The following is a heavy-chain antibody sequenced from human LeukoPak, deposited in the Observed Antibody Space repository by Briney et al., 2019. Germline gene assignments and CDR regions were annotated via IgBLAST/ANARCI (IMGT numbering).Heavy chain of an antibody. CDR2: IYYSGST. V-gene: IGHV4-30-4*01. J-gene: IGHJ3*02. CDR3: ARAIESITIFGVVNDAFDI. D-gene: IGHD3-3*01. CDR1: GGSISSGDYY. Sequence: PSEILSLTCTVSGGSISSGDYYWSWIRQPPGKGLEWMGYIYYSGSTYYNPSLKSRVTISVDRSKNQFALKLSSVTAADTAVYYCARAIESITIFGVVNDAFDIWGQGTMVTVSS.